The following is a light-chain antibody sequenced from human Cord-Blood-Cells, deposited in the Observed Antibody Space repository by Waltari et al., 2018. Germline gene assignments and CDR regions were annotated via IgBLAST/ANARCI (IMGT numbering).Light chain of an antibody. V-gene: IGKV2-28*01. Sequence: DIVMTQSPLSLPVTPGEPASISCRSSQSLLHSNGYNYLDWYLQKPGQSPQLLIYLGSNRASGVPDRFSGSGSGTDFTLKISRVEAEGVGVYYCMQALQTPTFGQGTKVEIK. CDR1: QSLLHSNGYNY. J-gene: IGKJ1*01. CDR2: LGS. CDR3: MQALQTPT.